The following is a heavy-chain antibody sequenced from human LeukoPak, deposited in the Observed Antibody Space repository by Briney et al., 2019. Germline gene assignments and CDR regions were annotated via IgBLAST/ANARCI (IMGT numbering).Heavy chain of an antibody. CDR1: GFTFSSYA. D-gene: IGHD1/OR15-1a*01. V-gene: IGHV3-30-3*01. Sequence: GGSLRLSCAASGFTFSSYAMHWVRQAPGKGLEWVAVISYDGSNKYYADSVKGRFTISRDNSKNTLYLQMNSLRAEDTAVYYCGPNRLVIDYRGQGTLVTVSS. CDR2: ISYDGSNK. CDR3: GPNRLVIDY. J-gene: IGHJ4*02.